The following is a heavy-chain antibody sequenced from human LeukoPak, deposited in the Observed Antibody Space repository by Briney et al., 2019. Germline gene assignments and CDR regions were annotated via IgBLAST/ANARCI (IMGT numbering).Heavy chain of an antibody. CDR3: ARDHPYGYYFDY. CDR2: ISSSSSYI. D-gene: IGHD4-17*01. CDR1: AFSFTSYW. J-gene: IGHJ4*02. Sequence: GGSLRLSCAASAFSFTSYWMHWVRQAPGKGLEWVSSISSSSSYIYYADSVKGRFTISRDNAKNSLYLQMNSLRAEDTAVYYCARDHPYGYYFDYWGQGTLVTVSS. V-gene: IGHV3-21*01.